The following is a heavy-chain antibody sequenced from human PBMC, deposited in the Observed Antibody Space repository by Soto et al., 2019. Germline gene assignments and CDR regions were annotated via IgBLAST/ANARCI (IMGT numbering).Heavy chain of an antibody. CDR2: IYYSGST. J-gene: IGHJ6*03. CDR1: GGSISSGGYY. CDR3: ARESITIFGVAPHMDV. V-gene: IGHV4-31*03. Sequence: SETLSLTCTVSGGSISSGGYYWSWIRQHPGKGLEWIGYIYYSGSTYYNTSLKSRVTISVDTSKNQFSLKLSSVTAADTAVYYCARESITIFGVAPHMDVWGKGTTVTVSS. D-gene: IGHD3-3*01.